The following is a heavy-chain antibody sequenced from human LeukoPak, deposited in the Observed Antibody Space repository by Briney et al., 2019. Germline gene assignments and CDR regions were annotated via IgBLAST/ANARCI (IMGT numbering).Heavy chain of an antibody. D-gene: IGHD2-2*02. V-gene: IGHV1-2*02. CDR3: ARAYVVPAAISAFDI. CDR1: GYTFTGYY. J-gene: IGHJ3*02. CDR2: INPNSGGT. Sequence: ASVKVSCKASGYTFTGYYMRWVRQAPGQGLEWMGWINPNSGGTNYAQKFQGRVTMTRDTSISTAYMELSRLRSDDTAVYYCARAYVVPAAISAFDIWGQGTMVTVSS.